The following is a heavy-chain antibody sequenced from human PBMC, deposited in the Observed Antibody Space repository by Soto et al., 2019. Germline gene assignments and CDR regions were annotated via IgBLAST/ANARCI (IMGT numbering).Heavy chain of an antibody. CDR1: GGSISSYY. J-gene: IGHJ4*02. CDR3: ARYLKFGQADY. Sequence: NPXETLSLTCTVSGGSISSYYWSWIRQPSGKGLEWIGRIYTSGSTNYNPSLKSRVTMSVDTSKNQFSLKLSSVTAADTAVYYCARYLKFGQADYWGQGSQVTVSS. D-gene: IGHD3-10*01. CDR2: IYTSGST. V-gene: IGHV4-4*07.